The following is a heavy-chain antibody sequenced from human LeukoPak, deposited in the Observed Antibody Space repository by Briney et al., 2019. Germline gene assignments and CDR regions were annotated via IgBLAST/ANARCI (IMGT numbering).Heavy chain of an antibody. D-gene: IGHD6-13*01. Sequence: SVKVSCKASGGTFSSYAISWVRQAPGQGLEWMGGIIPIFGTANYAQKFQGRVTITADKSTSTAYMELSSLRYEDTAVYYCARASQDSSSWGSPGRYWFDPWGQGTLVTVSS. V-gene: IGHV1-69*06. CDR2: IIPIFGTA. CDR3: ARASQDSSSWGSPGRYWFDP. J-gene: IGHJ5*02. CDR1: GGTFSSYA.